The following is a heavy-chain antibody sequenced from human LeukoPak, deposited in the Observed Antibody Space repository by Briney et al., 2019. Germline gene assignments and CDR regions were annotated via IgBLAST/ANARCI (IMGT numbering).Heavy chain of an antibody. CDR2: ISGSGGST. CDR3: AKTPRYCSGGSCYSGYFDN. J-gene: IGHJ4*02. CDR1: GFTFSSYA. V-gene: IGHV3-23*01. Sequence: PGGSLRLSCVASGFTFSSYAKSWVRQAPGKGLEWVSTISGSGGSTYFADSVKGRFTISRDNSKNTVYLQMNSLRVEDTALYYCAKTPRYCSGGSCYSGYFDNWGQGTRVTVSS. D-gene: IGHD2-15*01.